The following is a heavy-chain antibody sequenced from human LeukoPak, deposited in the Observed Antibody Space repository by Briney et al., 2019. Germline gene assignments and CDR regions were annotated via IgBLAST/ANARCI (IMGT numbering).Heavy chain of an antibody. CDR3: ARSPGFLEWLPTTSWFDP. CDR2: INPNSGGT. J-gene: IGHJ5*02. CDR1: GYTFTGYY. Sequence: GASVKVSCKASGYTFTGYYMHWVRQAPGQGLEWMGWINPNSGGTNYAQKFQGRVTMTRDTSISTAYMELSRLRSDDTAVYYCARSPGFLEWLPTTSWFDPWGQGTLVTVSS. D-gene: IGHD3-3*01. V-gene: IGHV1-2*02.